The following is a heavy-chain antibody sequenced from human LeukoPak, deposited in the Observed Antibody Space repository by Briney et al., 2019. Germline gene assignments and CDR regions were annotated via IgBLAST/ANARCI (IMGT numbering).Heavy chain of an antibody. CDR2: IWYDGSNK. J-gene: IGHJ6*02. CDR1: GFTFRSYG. V-gene: IGHV3-33*01. CDR3: ARVFPNYGMDV. D-gene: IGHD3-10*02. Sequence: SLRLSCSASGFTFRSYGFHWVRQAPGKGLDWVAIIWYDGSNKYYADSVKGRFTISRDNSKNSVYLEMNSLRVEDTALYYCARVFPNYGMDVWGQGTTVTVSS.